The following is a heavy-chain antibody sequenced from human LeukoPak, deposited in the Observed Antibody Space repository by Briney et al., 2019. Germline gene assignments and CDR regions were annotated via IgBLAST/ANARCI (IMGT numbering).Heavy chain of an antibody. D-gene: IGHD6-19*01. CDR2: INPNSGGT. CDR1: GYTFTGYY. V-gene: IGHV1-2*02. J-gene: IGHJ4*02. CDR3: ARRDKGIAVAVTFDY. Sequence: ASVKVSCKASGYTFTGYYMHWARQAPGQGLEWMGWINPNSGGTNYAQKFQGRVTMTRDMSSRTAHMDLSSLRSDDTAVYYCARRDKGIAVAVTFDYWGQGTLVTVSS.